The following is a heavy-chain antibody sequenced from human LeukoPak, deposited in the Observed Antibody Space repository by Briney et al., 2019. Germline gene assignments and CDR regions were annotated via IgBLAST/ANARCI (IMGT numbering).Heavy chain of an antibody. V-gene: IGHV1-69*05. D-gene: IGHD3-22*01. CDR2: IIPIFGTA. CDR3: ARVGDYYDSSGYRHDAFDI. J-gene: IGHJ3*02. Sequence: SVKVSCKASGYTFTGYYMHWVRQAPGQGLEWMGGIIPIFGTANYAQKFQGRVTITTDESTSTAYMELSSLRSEDTAVYYCARVGDYYDSSGYRHDAFDIWGQGTMVTVSS. CDR1: GYTFTGYY.